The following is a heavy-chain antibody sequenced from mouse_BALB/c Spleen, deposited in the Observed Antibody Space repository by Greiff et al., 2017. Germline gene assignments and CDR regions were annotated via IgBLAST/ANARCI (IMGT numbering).Heavy chain of an antibody. V-gene: IGHV2-5-1*01. CDR2: IWRGGST. CDR1: GFSLTSYG. Sequence: QVHVKQSGPSLVQPSQSLSITCTVSGFSLTSYGVHWVRQSPGKGLEWLGVIWRGGSTDYNAAFMSRLSITKDNSKSQVFFKMNSLQADDTAIYYCANIYYYGSSSYWYFDVWGAGTTVTVSS. D-gene: IGHD1-1*01. CDR3: ANIYYYGSSSYWYFDV. J-gene: IGHJ1*01.